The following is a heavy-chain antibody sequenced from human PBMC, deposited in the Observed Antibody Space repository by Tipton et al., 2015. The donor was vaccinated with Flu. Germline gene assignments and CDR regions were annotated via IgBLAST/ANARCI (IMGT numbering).Heavy chain of an antibody. CDR1: GGSISSYY. V-gene: IGHV4-59*01. J-gene: IGHJ3*02. D-gene: IGHD4-17*01. CDR3: ARYDYGDHSAFDI. CDR2: IYYSGST. Sequence: TLSLTCTVSGGSISSYYWSWIRQPPGKGLEWIGYIYYSGSTNYNPSLKSRVTISVDTSKNQFSLKLSSATAADTAVYYCARYDYGDHSAFDIWGQGTMVTVSS.